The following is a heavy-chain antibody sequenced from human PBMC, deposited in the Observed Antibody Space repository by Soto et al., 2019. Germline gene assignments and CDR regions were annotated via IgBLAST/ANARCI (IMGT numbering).Heavy chain of an antibody. V-gene: IGHV1-2*04. J-gene: IGHJ3*02. CDR3: AREGGPTYDDSKTIFGVARDAFDI. CDR2: INPNSGGT. Sequence: ASVKVSCKASGYTFTGYYMHWVRQAPGQGLEWMGWINPNSGGTNYAQKFQGWVTMTRDTSISTAYMELSRLRSDGTAVYYCAREGGPTYDDSKTIFGVARDAFDIWGQGTMVTVSS. CDR1: GYTFTGYY. D-gene: IGHD3-3*01.